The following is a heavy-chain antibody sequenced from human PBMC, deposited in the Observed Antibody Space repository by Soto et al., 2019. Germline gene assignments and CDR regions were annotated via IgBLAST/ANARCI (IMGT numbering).Heavy chain of an antibody. CDR1: GFSLSTSGVG. V-gene: IGHV2-5*02. J-gene: IGHJ4*02. D-gene: IGHD3-10*02. Sequence: QITLKESGPTLVKPTQTLTLTCTFSGFSLSTSGVGVGWIRQPPGKALEWLGFIYWDEDKRYSPSLKSRLPITMDTSKIQVVLTMTNMDPVDTATYYCAHVFTSLAPFDSWGQGTLVTVSA. CDR3: AHVFTSLAPFDS. CDR2: IYWDEDK.